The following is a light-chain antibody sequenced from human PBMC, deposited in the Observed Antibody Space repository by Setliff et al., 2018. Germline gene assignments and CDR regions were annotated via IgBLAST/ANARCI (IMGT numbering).Light chain of an antibody. J-gene: IGLJ1*01. V-gene: IGLV2-14*01. CDR3: TSYTSTARV. CDR1: SSDVGGYNY. Sequence: QSALAQPPSASGSPGQSVTISCTGTSSDVGGYNYVSWYQQHPGKAPKLMIYEVSNRPSGVSNRFSGSKSGNTASLTISGLQAEDEADYYCTSYTSTARVFGTGTKVTVL. CDR2: EVS.